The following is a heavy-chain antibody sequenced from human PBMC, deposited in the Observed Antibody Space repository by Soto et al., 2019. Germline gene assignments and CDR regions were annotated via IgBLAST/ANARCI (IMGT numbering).Heavy chain of an antibody. CDR2: ISYDGSNK. J-gene: IGHJ4*02. CDR1: GFTFSSYA. CDR3: ARESYYFDY. Sequence: QVQLVESGGGVVQPGRSLRLSCAASGFTFSSYAMHWVRQAPGKGLEWVAVISYDGSNKYYADSVKGRFTISRDNSKNTLYLQMNSLRAEDTAVYYCARESYYFDYWGQGPLVTVSS. V-gene: IGHV3-30-3*01.